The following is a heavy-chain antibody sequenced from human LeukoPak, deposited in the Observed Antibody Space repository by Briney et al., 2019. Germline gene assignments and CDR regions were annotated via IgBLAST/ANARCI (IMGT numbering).Heavy chain of an antibody. Sequence: GGSLRLSCAASGFTFSSYAMSWVRQAPGKGLEWVSAISGSGGSTYYADSVKGRFTISRDNSKSTLYLQMNSLRAEDTAVYYCAKDVHYYDSSGYYVYYFDYWGQGTLVTVSS. CDR3: AKDVHYYDSSGYYVYYFDY. CDR1: GFTFSSYA. D-gene: IGHD3-22*01. J-gene: IGHJ4*02. CDR2: ISGSGGST. V-gene: IGHV3-23*01.